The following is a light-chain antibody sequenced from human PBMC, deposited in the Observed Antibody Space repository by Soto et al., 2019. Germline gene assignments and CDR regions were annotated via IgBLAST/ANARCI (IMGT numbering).Light chain of an antibody. V-gene: IGLV1-44*01. Sequence: QSVLTQPPSASGTPGQRVTISCSGSSSNIGSNTVNWYQHLPRAAPKLLIQSNNQRPSGVPDRFSGSQSGTSASLAISGLQSEDEADYYCAVCDDSLNGYVFGTGTTLTVL. CDR2: SNN. J-gene: IGLJ1*01. CDR3: AVCDDSLNGYV. CDR1: SSNIGSNT.